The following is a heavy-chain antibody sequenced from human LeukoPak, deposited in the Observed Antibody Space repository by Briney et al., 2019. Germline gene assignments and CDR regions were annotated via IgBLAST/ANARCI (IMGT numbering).Heavy chain of an antibody. V-gene: IGHV1-18*01. CDR1: GYTFTSYG. CDR3: ASTRQASYPRGYFDY. Sequence: GASVKVSCKASGYTFTSYGISWVRQAPGQGLEWMGWISAYNGNTNYAQKLQGRVTMTTDTSTSTAYMELSSLRSEDTAVYYCASTRQASYPRGYFDYWGQGTLVTVSS. CDR2: ISAYNGNT. D-gene: IGHD2-15*01. J-gene: IGHJ4*02.